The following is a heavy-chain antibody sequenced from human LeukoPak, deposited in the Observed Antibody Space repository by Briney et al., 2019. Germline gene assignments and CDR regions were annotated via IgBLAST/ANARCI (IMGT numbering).Heavy chain of an antibody. D-gene: IGHD3-16*02. CDR3: ARGLYDYVWGSYRLNWVDP. J-gene: IGHJ5*02. Sequence: ASVKVSCKASGYTFTGYYMHLVRQAPGQGLEWMGRINPNSGGTNCAQKFQGRVTMTRDTSISTAYMELSRLRSDDTAVYYCARGLYDYVWGSYRLNWVDPWGQGTLVTVSS. CDR1: GYTFTGYY. V-gene: IGHV1-2*06. CDR2: INPNSGGT.